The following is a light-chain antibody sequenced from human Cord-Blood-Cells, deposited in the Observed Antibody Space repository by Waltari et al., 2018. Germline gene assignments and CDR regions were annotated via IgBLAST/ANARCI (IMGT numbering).Light chain of an antibody. J-gene: IGKJ4*01. CDR2: DAS. Sequence: DIQMTPSPSSLPASVGDRVTITCQASQDISNYLNWYQQKPGKAPKLLIYDASNLETGVPSRFSGSGSGTDFTFTISSLQPEDIATYYCQQYDNLPLTFGGGTKVEIK. CDR1: QDISNY. V-gene: IGKV1-33*01. CDR3: QQYDNLPLT.